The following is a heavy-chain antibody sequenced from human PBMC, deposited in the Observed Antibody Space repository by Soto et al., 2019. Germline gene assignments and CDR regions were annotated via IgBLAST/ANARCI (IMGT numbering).Heavy chain of an antibody. CDR3: AREAEELGMRYLDF. D-gene: IGHD7-27*01. CDR1: GFAFSSFW. J-gene: IGHJ2*01. CDR2: INHDGSTT. Sequence: GGSLRLSCAASGFAFSSFWMHWVRQAPGKGPVWVARINHDGSTTPYADSVKGRFTISRDKAKNTLYLQMNSLRAEDSAVYYCAREAEELGMRYLDFWGRGTLVTVSS. V-gene: IGHV3-74*01.